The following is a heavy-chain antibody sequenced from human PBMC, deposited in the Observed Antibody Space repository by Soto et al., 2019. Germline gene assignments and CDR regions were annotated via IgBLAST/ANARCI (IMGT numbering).Heavy chain of an antibody. Sequence: QVHLVQSGAEVKKPGASVKVSCTGSGYGCTTYGITWVRQAPGQGLEWMAWISAHNGNTNYAQKLQGRVTVTRDTSTSTAYMEWRSRRSDDTAVYYCARGRYGDYWGQGALVTVSS. CDR3: ARGRYGDY. CDR2: ISAHNGNT. J-gene: IGHJ4*02. CDR1: GYGCTTYG. D-gene: IGHD1-1*01. V-gene: IGHV1-18*01.